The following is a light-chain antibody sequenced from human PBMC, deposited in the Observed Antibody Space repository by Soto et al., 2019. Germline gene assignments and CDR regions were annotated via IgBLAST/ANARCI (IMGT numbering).Light chain of an antibody. CDR1: QSVSNNY. CDR3: QQNDTSGT. CDR2: GSS. J-gene: IGKJ1*01. Sequence: IVLTQSPCTLSVSTWERATLSCRASQSVSNNYLAWYQQKPAQAPRLLIYGSSNRATGIPDRFSGSGSEVAFTLTFSKLEPEDSAVYYRQQNDTSGTFGQGTKVDIK. V-gene: IGKV3-20*01.